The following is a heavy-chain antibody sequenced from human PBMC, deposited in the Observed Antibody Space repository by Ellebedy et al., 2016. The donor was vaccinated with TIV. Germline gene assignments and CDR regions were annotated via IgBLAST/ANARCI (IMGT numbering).Heavy chain of an antibody. CDR2: IIPILGIA. V-gene: IGHV1-69*04. CDR1: GGTFSSYA. Sequence: SVKVSXXASGGTFSSYAISWVRQAPGQGLEWMGRIIPILGIANYAQKFQGRVTITADKSTSTAYMELSSLRSEDTAVYYCARGSGSYDYWGQGTLVTVSS. D-gene: IGHD1-26*01. J-gene: IGHJ4*02. CDR3: ARGSGSYDY.